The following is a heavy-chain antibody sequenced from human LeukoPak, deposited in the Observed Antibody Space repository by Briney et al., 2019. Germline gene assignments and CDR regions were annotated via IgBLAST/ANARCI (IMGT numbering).Heavy chain of an antibody. V-gene: IGHV1-2*02. Sequence: GASVKVSCKASGYTFSGYYLHWVRQAPGQGLEWMGWINPNSGGTNYAQKFQGRVTMTRDTSISTAYMELSRLRSDDTAVYYCARERDIVVVPAAGAYAFDIWGQGTMVTVSS. CDR3: ARERDIVVVPAAGAYAFDI. CDR2: INPNSGGT. D-gene: IGHD2-2*01. CDR1: GYTFSGYY. J-gene: IGHJ3*02.